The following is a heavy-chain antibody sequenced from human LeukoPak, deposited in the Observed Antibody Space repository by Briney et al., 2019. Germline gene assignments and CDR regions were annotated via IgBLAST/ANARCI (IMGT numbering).Heavy chain of an antibody. V-gene: IGHV4-39*01. CDR2: IYSGST. J-gene: IGHJ4*02. Sequence: GSLRLSCAASGFTLSNYSMSWVRQAPGKGLEWIGSIYSGSTYYSPSLKSRLSISVDTSKNQFSLSLTSVTAADTAVYYCARHGGGIAATVSRPLDFWGQGTLVTVSS. CDR3: ARHGGGIAATVSRPLDF. CDR1: GFTLSNYS. D-gene: IGHD6-25*01.